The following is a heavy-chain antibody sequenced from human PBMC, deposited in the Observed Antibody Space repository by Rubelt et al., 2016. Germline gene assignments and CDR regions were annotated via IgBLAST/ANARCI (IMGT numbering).Heavy chain of an antibody. CDR2: IYYSGST. Sequence: QLQLQESGPGLVKPSETLSLTCTVSGGSISSSSYYWGWIRQPPGKGLEWIGYIYYSGSTYYNPSLKSRVTISVDTSKNQFSLKLSSVTAADTAVYYCARENTAMGKYYYYGMDVWGQGTTVTVSS. CDR3: ARENTAMGKYYYYGMDV. J-gene: IGHJ6*02. V-gene: IGHV4-39*07. D-gene: IGHD5-18*01. CDR1: GGSISSSSYY.